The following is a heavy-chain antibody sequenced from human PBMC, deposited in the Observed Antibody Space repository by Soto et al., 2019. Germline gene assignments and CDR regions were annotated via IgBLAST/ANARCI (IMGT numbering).Heavy chain of an antibody. Sequence: QQQQVQSGAEVKKPGSSVKLSCKTSGGTFRNYAINWVRQAPGQGLEWMGGSIPVFGTANYAQTFQGRFTITADESTSTAYMELSSLRSEDTAVYYCAIPLPKQQLVRGAFDHWGQGTLVTVAS. CDR3: AIPLPKQQLVRGAFDH. CDR1: GGTFRNYA. D-gene: IGHD6-13*01. J-gene: IGHJ4*02. CDR2: SIPVFGTA. V-gene: IGHV1-69*01.